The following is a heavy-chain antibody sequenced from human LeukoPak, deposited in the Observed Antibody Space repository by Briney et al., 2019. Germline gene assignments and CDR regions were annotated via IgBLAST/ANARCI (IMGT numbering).Heavy chain of an antibody. CDR1: GGSFSGYY. CDR2: INHSGST. Sequence: SETLSLTCAVYGGSFSGYYWSWIRQPPGKGLEWIGEINHSGSTNYNPSLKSRVTISVDTSKNQFSLKLSSVTAAGTAVYYCARVRRDGYNWIDYWGQGTLVTVSS. D-gene: IGHD5-24*01. J-gene: IGHJ4*02. V-gene: IGHV4-34*01. CDR3: ARVRRDGYNWIDY.